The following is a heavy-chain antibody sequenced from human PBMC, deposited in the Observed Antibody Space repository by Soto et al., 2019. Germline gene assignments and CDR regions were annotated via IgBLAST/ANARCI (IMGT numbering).Heavy chain of an antibody. CDR1: GGSISGGVGGLYY. J-gene: IGHJ2*01. CDR2: IYDSGST. D-gene: IGHD4-17*01. CDR3: AREVIPLTTDWYFDL. Sequence: QLQLRESGPGLVKPSETLSLTCTVSGGSISGGVGGLYYWSWIRQPPRKGLEWIGYIYDSGSTYYNPSLKSRVTISVDTSKNQFSLRLSSVTSADAAVYYCAREVIPLTTDWYFDLWGRGTLVTVSS. V-gene: IGHV4-30-4*01.